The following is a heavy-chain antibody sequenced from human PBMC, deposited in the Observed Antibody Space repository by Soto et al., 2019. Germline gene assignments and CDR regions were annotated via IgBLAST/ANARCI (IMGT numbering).Heavy chain of an antibody. J-gene: IGHJ1*01. CDR3: AKDVGSGGSCYCRS. Sequence: EVQLLESGGGLVQPGGSLRLSCAASGFTFSSYAMSWVRQAPGKGLEWVSAISGSGGSTYYADSVKGRFTISRDNSKNTLDLQMNSLRAEDTAVYYCAKDVGSGGSCYCRSWGQGTLVTVSS. V-gene: IGHV3-23*01. CDR1: GFTFSSYA. D-gene: IGHD2-15*01. CDR2: ISGSGGST.